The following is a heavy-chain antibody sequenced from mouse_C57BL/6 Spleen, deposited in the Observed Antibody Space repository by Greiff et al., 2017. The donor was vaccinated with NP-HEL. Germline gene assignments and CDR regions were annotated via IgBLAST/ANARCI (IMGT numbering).Heavy chain of an antibody. Sequence: QVQLQQSGPELVKPGASVKISCKASGYAFSSSWMNWVKQRPGKGLEWIGRIYPGDGDTNYNGKFKGKATLTADKSSSTAYMQLSGLTSEDSAVYFCAIVLRYPLDAMDYWGQGTSVTVSS. CDR2: IYPGDGDT. D-gene: IGHD1-1*01. CDR1: GYAFSSSW. CDR3: AIVLRYPLDAMDY. V-gene: IGHV1-82*01. J-gene: IGHJ4*01.